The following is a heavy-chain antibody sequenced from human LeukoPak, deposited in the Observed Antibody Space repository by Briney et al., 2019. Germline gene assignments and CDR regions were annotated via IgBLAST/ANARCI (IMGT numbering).Heavy chain of an antibody. V-gene: IGHV3-30*02. Sequence: GGSLRLSCAASGFTFSYYGMHWVRQAPGKGLEWVAFIRYTASDKYYADSVKGRFTISRDNSKNTLYLQMNSLRAEDTAVYYCAKGSSLRWLQFWGQGTLVTVSS. D-gene: IGHD5-24*01. CDR2: IRYTASDK. J-gene: IGHJ4*02. CDR3: AKGSSLRWLQF. CDR1: GFTFSYYG.